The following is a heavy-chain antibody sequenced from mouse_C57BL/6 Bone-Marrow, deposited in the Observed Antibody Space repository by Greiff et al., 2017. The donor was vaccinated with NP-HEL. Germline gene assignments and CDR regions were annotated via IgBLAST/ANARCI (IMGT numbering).Heavy chain of an antibody. J-gene: IGHJ4*01. Sequence: EVQLQESGGGLVKPGGSLKLSYAASGFTFSSYAMSWVRQTPEKRLEWVATISDGGSYTYYPDNVKGRFTISRDNAKNNLYLQMSHLKSEDTAMYYCARDYLYAMDYWGQGTSVTVSS. D-gene: IGHD5-1*01. V-gene: IGHV5-4*01. CDR1: GFTFSSYA. CDR3: ARDYLYAMDY. CDR2: ISDGGSYT.